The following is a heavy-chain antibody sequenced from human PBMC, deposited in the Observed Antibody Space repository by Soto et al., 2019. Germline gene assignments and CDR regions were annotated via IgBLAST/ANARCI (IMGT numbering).Heavy chain of an antibody. CDR3: KRSPPYYYYGMDV. J-gene: IGHJ6*01. CDR2: LSYDGSNK. CDR1: GFTFSSYA. Sequence: GGSLRLACAASGFTFSSYAMHWVRQAPGKGLEWVAVLSYDGSNKYYADSVKGRFTISRDNSKNTLYLQMNSLRAEDTAVYYCKRSPPYYYYGMDVWGQGTTVTVSS. V-gene: IGHV3-30-3*01.